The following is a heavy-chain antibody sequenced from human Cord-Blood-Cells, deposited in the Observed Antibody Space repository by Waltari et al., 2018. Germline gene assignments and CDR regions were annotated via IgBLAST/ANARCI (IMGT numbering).Heavy chain of an antibody. D-gene: IGHD6-19*01. V-gene: IGHV6-1*01. Sequence: QVQLQQSGPGLVKLSQPLSLTCAISGDSVTTNSAAWNWIRHSPSIVLEWLGRTYYRSKWYNDYAVSVKSRITINPDTSKNQFSLQLNSVTPEDTAVYYCARDRGYSSGWYLHPFDYWGQGTLVTVSS. J-gene: IGHJ4*02. CDR2: TYYRSKWYN. CDR3: ARDRGYSSGWYLHPFDY. CDR1: GDSVTTNSAA.